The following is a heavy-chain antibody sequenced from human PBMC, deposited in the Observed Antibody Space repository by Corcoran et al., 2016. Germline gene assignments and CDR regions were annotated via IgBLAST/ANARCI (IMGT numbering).Heavy chain of an antibody. J-gene: IGHJ3*02. CDR3: ASLRRDAFDI. CDR2: ISSSSSYI. Sequence: EVQLVESGGGLVKPGGSLRLSCAASGFTFSSYSMNWVRQAPGKGLEWVSSISSSSSYIYYADSVKGRFPISRDNAKNSLYLQMNSLRAEDTAVYCCASLRRDAFDIWGQGTMVTVSS. V-gene: IGHV3-21*01. CDR1: GFTFSSYS.